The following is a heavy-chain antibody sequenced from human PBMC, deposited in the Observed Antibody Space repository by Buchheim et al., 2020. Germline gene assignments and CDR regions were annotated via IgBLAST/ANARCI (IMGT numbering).Heavy chain of an antibody. J-gene: IGHJ6*02. Sequence: QVQLVESGGGVVQPGRSLRLSCAASGFTFSSYGMHWVRQAPGKGLEWVAVISYDGSNKYYADSVKGRFTISRDTSKNTLYLQMNSLRAEDTAVYYCAKDPCVAAAGTCYYYYYGMDVWGQGTT. D-gene: IGHD6-13*01. CDR2: ISYDGSNK. V-gene: IGHV3-30*18. CDR1: GFTFSSYG. CDR3: AKDPCVAAAGTCYYYYYGMDV.